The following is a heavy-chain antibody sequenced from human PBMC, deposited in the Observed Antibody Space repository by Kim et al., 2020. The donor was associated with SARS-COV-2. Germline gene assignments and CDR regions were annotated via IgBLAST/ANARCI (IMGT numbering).Heavy chain of an antibody. Sequence: ASVKVSCKASGYTFTSYGISWVRQAPGQGLEWMGWISAYNGNTNYAQKLQGRVTMTTDTSTSTAYMELRSLRSDDTAVYYCARDQNLEYDFWSEADWFDPWGQGTLVTVSS. V-gene: IGHV1-18*01. CDR3: ARDQNLEYDFWSEADWFDP. CDR2: ISAYNGNT. J-gene: IGHJ5*02. CDR1: GYTFTSYG. D-gene: IGHD3-3*01.